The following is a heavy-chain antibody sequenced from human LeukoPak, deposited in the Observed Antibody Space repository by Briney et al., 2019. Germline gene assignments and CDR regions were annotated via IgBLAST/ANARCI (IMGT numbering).Heavy chain of an antibody. CDR2: ISYDGSHK. V-gene: IGHV3-30*04. CDR1: GFIFSNYA. J-gene: IGHJ4*02. D-gene: IGHD6-19*01. Sequence: GKSLRLSCAASGFIFSNYALHWVRQAPGKGLEWVAVISYDGSHKYADSVKGRFTISRDNSKNTLYLQMNSLRAEDTAVYYCALNRGSGWYFHYWGQGTLVTVSS. CDR3: ALNRGSGWYFHY.